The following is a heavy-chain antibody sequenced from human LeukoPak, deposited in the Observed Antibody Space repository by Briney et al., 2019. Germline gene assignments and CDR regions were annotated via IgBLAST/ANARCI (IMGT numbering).Heavy chain of an antibody. CDR3: ARGKQQLSNYYYYGMDV. Sequence: SVKVSCKASGGTFSSCAISWVRQAPGQGLEWMGGIIPIFGTANYAQKFQGRVTITADESTSTAYMELSSLRSEDTAVYYCARGKQQLSNYYYYGMDVWGQGTTVTVTS. D-gene: IGHD6-13*01. CDR2: IIPIFGTA. CDR1: GGTFSSCA. V-gene: IGHV1-69*01. J-gene: IGHJ6*02.